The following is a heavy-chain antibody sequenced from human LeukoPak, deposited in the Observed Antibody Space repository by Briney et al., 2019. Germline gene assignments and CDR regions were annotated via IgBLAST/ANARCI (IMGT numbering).Heavy chain of an antibody. CDR1: GYTLTELS. Sequence: ASVKVSCKVSGYTLTELSMHWVRQAPGKGLEWMGGFGPEDGETIYAQKFQGRVTMTEDTSTDTAYMGLSSLRSEDTAVYYCATSGGTWYSSGWYLGFDYWGQGTLVTVSS. CDR2: FGPEDGET. D-gene: IGHD6-19*01. J-gene: IGHJ4*02. V-gene: IGHV1-24*01. CDR3: ATSGGTWYSSGWYLGFDY.